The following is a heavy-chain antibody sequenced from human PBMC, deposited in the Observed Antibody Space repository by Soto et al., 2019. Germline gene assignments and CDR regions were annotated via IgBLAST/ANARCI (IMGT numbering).Heavy chain of an antibody. CDR2: IWYDGSNK. V-gene: IGHV3-33*01. CDR1: GFTFSSYG. Sequence: QVQLVESGGGVVQPGRSLRLSCAASGFTFSSYGMHWVRKAPGKGLEWVAVIWYDGSNKYYADSVKGRFTISRDNSKNTLYLQMNSLRAEDTAVYYCARVGRYGDYDAFDIWGQGTMVTVSS. D-gene: IGHD4-17*01. J-gene: IGHJ3*02. CDR3: ARVGRYGDYDAFDI.